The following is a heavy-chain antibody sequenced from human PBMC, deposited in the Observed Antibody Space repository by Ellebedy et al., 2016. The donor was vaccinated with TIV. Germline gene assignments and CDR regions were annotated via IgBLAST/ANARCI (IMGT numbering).Heavy chain of an antibody. CDR2: INPSGCSP. J-gene: IGHJ4*02. Sequence: AASVKVSCKASGYTFTSYYMHWVRQAPGQGLEWMGIINPSGCSPSYAQKFQGRVTMTRDTSTSTVYMELSSLRSDDTAVYYCARGFRYGSGRWPLDYWGQGTLVTVSS. CDR1: GYTFTSYY. D-gene: IGHD4-23*01. CDR3: ARGFRYGSGRWPLDY. V-gene: IGHV1-46*01.